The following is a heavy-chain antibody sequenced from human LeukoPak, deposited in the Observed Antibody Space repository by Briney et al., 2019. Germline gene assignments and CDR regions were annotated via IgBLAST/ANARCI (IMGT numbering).Heavy chain of an antibody. CDR2: ISYDGSNK. D-gene: IGHD1-26*01. J-gene: IGHJ4*02. CDR3: AIPGIYDY. V-gene: IGHV3-30*03. Sequence: GRSLRLSCAASGFTFSSYGMHWVRQAPGKGLEWVAVISYDGSNKYYADSVKGRFTISRDNSKNTLYLQMNSLRAEDTAVYYCAIPGIYDYWGQGTLVTVSS. CDR1: GFTFSSYG.